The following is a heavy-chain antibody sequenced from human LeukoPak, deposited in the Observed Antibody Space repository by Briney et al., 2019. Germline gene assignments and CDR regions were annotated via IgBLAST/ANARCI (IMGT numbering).Heavy chain of an antibody. V-gene: IGHV3-21*01. Sequence: PGGSLRLSCAASGFTFRSYSMNWVRQAPGKGLEWVSSISSSSSYIYYADSVKGRFTISRDNAKNSLYLQMNSLRAEDTAVYYCARDTTNYDFWSGYEYYFDYWGQGTLVTVSS. J-gene: IGHJ4*02. CDR2: ISSSSSYI. CDR3: ARDTTNYDFWSGYEYYFDY. D-gene: IGHD3-3*01. CDR1: GFTFRSYS.